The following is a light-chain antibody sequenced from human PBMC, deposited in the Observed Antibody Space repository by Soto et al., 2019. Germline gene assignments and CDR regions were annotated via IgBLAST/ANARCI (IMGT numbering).Light chain of an antibody. CDR3: SSYTSSSAPYVV. CDR2: DVS. Sequence: QSALTQPASVSGSPGQSISISCTGTSSDVGGYNYVSWYQHHPGKAPKLMIYDVSNRPSGVSNRFSGSKSGNTASLTISGFQAEDEADYYCSSYTSSSAPYVVFGGGTKLTVL. J-gene: IGLJ2*01. CDR1: SSDVGGYNY. V-gene: IGLV2-14*03.